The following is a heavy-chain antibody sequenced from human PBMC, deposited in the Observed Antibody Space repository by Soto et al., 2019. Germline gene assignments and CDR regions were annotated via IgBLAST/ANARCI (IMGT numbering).Heavy chain of an antibody. J-gene: IGHJ6*02. V-gene: IGHV4-31*03. CDR1: GGSISSGGYY. CDR3: ARIPIRSTIYYYYYGMDV. CDR2: IYYSGST. Sequence: QVQLQESGPGLVKPSQTLSLTCTVSGGSISSGGYYWSWIRQHPGKGLEWIGYIYYSGSTYYNPSLQSRVTISVDTSKNQFSLKLSSVTAADTAVYYCARIPIRSTIYYYYYGMDVWGQGTTVTVSS. D-gene: IGHD2-2*01.